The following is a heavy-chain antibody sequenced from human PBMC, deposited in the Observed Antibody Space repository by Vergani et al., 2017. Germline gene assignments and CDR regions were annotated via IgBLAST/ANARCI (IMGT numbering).Heavy chain of an antibody. D-gene: IGHD3-22*01. CDR2: ISSSGSTI. CDR1: GFTFSDYY. Sequence: VQLLVSGGGLVKPGGSLRLSCAASGFTFSDYYMSWIRQAPGKGLEWVSYISSSGSTIYYADSVKGRFTISRDNAKNSLYLQMNSLRAEDTAVYYCARLSYDTTPYLQGGYDCWGQGTLVSVSS. J-gene: IGHJ4*02. V-gene: IGHV3-11*01. CDR3: ARLSYDTTPYLQGGYDC.